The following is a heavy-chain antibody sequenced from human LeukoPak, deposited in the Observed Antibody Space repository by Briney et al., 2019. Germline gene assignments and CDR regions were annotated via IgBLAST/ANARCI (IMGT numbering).Heavy chain of an antibody. CDR3: AKAGAMIVVVIPADY. D-gene: IGHD3-22*01. CDR2: ISGSGGST. J-gene: IGHJ4*02. V-gene: IGHV3-23*01. CDR1: GFTFSSYA. Sequence: GGSLRLSCAASGFTFSSYAMSWVRQAPGKGLEWVSAISGSGGSTYYADSVKGRFTISRDNSKNTLYLQMNSLRAEDTAVYYCAKAGAMIVVVIPADYWGQGTLVTVSS.